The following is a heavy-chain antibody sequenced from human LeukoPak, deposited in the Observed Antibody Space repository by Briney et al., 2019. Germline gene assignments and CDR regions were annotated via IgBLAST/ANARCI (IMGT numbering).Heavy chain of an antibody. CDR3: AALGPQGYSGAHDLPFVY. V-gene: IGHV1-58*01. CDR2: VVVGSGNT. Sequence: SVTVSCKASGFTFTSSAVRWVGPARGQRLEGIGWVVVGSGNTNYAQKFQERVTITRDMATSTAYMELSSLRSEDTAVYYCAALGPQGYSGAHDLPFVYWGQGPLVPVSS. D-gene: IGHD2-21*01. CDR1: GFTFTSSA. J-gene: IGHJ4*02.